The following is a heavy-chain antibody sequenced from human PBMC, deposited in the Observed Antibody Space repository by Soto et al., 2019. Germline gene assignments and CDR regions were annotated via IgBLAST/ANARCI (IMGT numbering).Heavy chain of an antibody. D-gene: IGHD1-26*01. Sequence: ASVKVSCKASGYTFTAYDMHWVRQAPGQRLEWMGGINAGNGNTKYSQKFQGRVTITKDTSANTAYMELSSLRSEDTAVYYCATEQVVGAIHLLASGQGSLVSVSS. CDR1: GYTFTAYD. J-gene: IGHJ5*02. CDR3: ATEQVVGAIHLLA. CDR2: INAGNGNT. V-gene: IGHV1-3*01.